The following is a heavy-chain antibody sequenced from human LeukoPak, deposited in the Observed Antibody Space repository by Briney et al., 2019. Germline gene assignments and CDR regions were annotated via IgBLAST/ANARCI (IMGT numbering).Heavy chain of an antibody. CDR2: INSDGSST. CDR3: XXXXXXXXXXXXSRSPPELDY. V-gene: IGHV3-74*01. D-gene: IGHD1-14*01. CDR1: GFTFSSYW. J-gene: IGHJ4*02. Sequence: GGSLRLSCAASGFTFSSYWMPWVRQAPGKGLVWVSRINSDGSSTSYADSVKGRFTISRDNAKNTLYLQMNSLRAEDTAVYYXXXXXXXXXXXXXSRSPPELDYWGQGTLVTVSS.